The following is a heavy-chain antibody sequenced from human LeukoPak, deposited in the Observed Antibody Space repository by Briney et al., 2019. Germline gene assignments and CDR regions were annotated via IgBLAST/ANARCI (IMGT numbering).Heavy chain of an antibody. Sequence: QPGGSLILSCAASGFTFYDYAMHWVRQAPGKGLEWVAVTSYDGSNKYYADSIKGRFTISRENSKNTLHLQMNSLRAEDTAVYYCAKDHYYYGSGIYFMHYFDYWGQGTLVTVSS. V-gene: IGHV3-30*18. CDR3: AKDHYYYGSGIYFMHYFDY. D-gene: IGHD3-10*01. J-gene: IGHJ4*02. CDR2: TSYDGSNK. CDR1: GFTFYDYA.